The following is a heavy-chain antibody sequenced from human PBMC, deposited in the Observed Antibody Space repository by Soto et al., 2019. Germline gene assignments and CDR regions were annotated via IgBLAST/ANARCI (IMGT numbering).Heavy chain of an antibody. CDR1: GYTFTTHP. Sequence: QVQLVQSGAEVKRPGASVKVFCKASGYTFTTHPMHWVRQAPGQGLEWMGWMNGGNGNTKYSQKFQGRVTFTRDTFASTAYMELSSLRSEDTAVYYCTRLETDYWGQGTLVTVSS. J-gene: IGHJ4*02. CDR3: TRLETDY. V-gene: IGHV1-3*01. CDR2: MNGGNGNT.